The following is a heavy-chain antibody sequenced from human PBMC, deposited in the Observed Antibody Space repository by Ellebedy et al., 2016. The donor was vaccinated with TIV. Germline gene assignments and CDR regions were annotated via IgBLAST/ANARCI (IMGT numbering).Heavy chain of an antibody. CDR1: GFNFSNYW. Sequence: GGSLRLSXAASGFNFSNYWMHWVRQAPGKGLLWVSRINTDGTNTTYADFVKGRFTVSRDNAKNTFYLQMNSLRAEDTAVYYCARDGVLPESFDYWGQGTLVTVSS. CDR2: INTDGTNT. V-gene: IGHV3-74*03. D-gene: IGHD3-16*01. CDR3: ARDGVLPESFDY. J-gene: IGHJ4*02.